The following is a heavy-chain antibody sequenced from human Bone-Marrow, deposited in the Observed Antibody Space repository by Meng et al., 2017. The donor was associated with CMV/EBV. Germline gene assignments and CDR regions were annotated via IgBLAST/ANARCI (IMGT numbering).Heavy chain of an antibody. CDR1: GFIFSDYY. D-gene: IGHD4-23*01. Sequence: GGSLRLSCAASGFIFSDYYMNWIRQAPGKGLEWVSYISSGGSTTYYADSVQGRFTISRDNAKNSVYLQMNSLRAEDTAVYYCARDLSRTKRDYRGISDYWGLGTLVTVSS. CDR3: ARDLSRTKRDYRGISDY. CDR2: ISSGGSTT. V-gene: IGHV3-11*04. J-gene: IGHJ4*02.